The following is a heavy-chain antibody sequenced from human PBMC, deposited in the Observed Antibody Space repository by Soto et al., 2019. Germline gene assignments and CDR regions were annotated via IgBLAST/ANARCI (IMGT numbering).Heavy chain of an antibody. Sequence: ASVKVSCKASGYTFTSYDINWVRQATGQGLEWMGWMNPNSGNTGYVQKFQGRVTMTRNTSISTAYMELSSLRSEDTAVYYCGRGDFHRERNWNYAIEPWGQGTLVTVSS. D-gene: IGHD1-7*01. CDR1: GYTFTSYD. CDR3: GRGDFHRERNWNYAIEP. V-gene: IGHV1-8*01. CDR2: MNPNSGNT. J-gene: IGHJ5*02.